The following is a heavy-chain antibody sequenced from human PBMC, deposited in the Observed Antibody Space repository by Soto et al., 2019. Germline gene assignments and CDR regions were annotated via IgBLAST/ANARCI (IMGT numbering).Heavy chain of an antibody. CDR1: GYPFTTYG. Sequence: GSVKVSFKASGYPFTTYGISWVRQAPGQGLEWMGWISGYSGDTNYAQKLQGRVTVTTDTSTSTAYMELRSLRSDDTAVYYCARVPSSWYYYYGMDVWGQGTTVTVSS. V-gene: IGHV1-18*04. CDR3: ARVPSSWYYYYGMDV. CDR2: ISGYSGDT. J-gene: IGHJ6*02. D-gene: IGHD6-13*01.